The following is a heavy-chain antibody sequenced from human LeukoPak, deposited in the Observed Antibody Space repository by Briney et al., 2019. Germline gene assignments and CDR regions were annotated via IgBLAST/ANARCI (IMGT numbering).Heavy chain of an antibody. CDR2: IYHSGST. CDR1: GGSISSSNW. V-gene: IGHV4-4*02. D-gene: IGHD3-10*01. Sequence: PSETLSPTCAVSGGSISSSNWWSWVRQPPGKGLEWIGEIYHSGSTNYNPSLKSRVTISVDKSKSQFSLKLSSVTAADTAVYYCANRMVRGVIITAFDIWGQGTMVTVSS. J-gene: IGHJ3*02. CDR3: ANRMVRGVIITAFDI.